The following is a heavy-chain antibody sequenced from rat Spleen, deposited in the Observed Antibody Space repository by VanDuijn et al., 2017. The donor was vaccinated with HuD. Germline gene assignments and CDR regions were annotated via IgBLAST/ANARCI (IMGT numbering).Heavy chain of an antibody. J-gene: IGHJ2*01. CDR2: MSTGGST. D-gene: IGHD5-1*01. CDR3: ARSETGRGFDY. CDR1: GFSLISYH. Sequence: QVQLKESGPGLVQPSQTLSLTCTVSGFSLISYHVSWVRQSPGKGLEWMVVMSTGGSTTYNSLLTSRLSISRDTSKSQVFLKINSLQTEDTATYYCARSETGRGFDYWGQGVMVTVSS. V-gene: IGHV2-43*01.